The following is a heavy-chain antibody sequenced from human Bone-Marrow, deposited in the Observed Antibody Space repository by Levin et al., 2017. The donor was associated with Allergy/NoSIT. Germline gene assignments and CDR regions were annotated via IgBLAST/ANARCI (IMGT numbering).Heavy chain of an antibody. CDR1: GFSFRTSQ. J-gene: IGHJ6*02. D-gene: IGHD3-16*01. Sequence: LSLPCAASGFSFRTSQMNWVRQAPGKGLEWVSYITGSGGTVFYTGSVKGRFTISRDNARKSLYLQMNSLTAEDTAVYSVARRRLEQQGVDYYGMDVWGQGTTVTVSS. V-gene: IGHV3-48*03. CDR3: ARRRLEQQGVDYYGMDV. CDR2: ITGSGGTV.